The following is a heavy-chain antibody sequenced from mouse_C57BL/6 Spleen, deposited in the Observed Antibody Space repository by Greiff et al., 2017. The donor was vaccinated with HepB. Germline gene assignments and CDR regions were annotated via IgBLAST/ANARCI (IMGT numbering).Heavy chain of an antibody. J-gene: IGHJ2*01. CDR1: GYSITSGYY. V-gene: IGHV3-6*01. D-gene: IGHD1-1*01. CDR2: ISYDGSN. CDR3: ARRTTVVAKGFDY. Sequence: EVQLQESGPGLVKPSQSLSLTCSVTGYSITSGYYWNWIRQFPGNKLEWMGYISYDGSNNYNPSLKNRISITRDTSKNQFFLKLNSVNTEDTATYYCARRTTVVAKGFDYWGQGTTLTVSS.